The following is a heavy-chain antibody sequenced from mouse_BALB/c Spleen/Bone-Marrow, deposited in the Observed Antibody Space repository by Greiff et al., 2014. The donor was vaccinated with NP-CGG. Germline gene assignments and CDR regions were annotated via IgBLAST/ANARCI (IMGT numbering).Heavy chain of an antibody. CDR3: NEGYGNYGY. J-gene: IGHJ2*01. V-gene: IGHV14-4*02. D-gene: IGHD2-10*02. CDR1: GFNIKDYY. Sequence: EVKLMESGAELVRSGASVKLSCTASGFNIKDYYMHWVKQRPEQGLEWIGWIDPENGDTDYAPKFQGKATMTADTSSNTAYLQLSSLTSEDTAVYYCNEGYGNYGYWGQGTTLTVSS. CDR2: IDPENGDT.